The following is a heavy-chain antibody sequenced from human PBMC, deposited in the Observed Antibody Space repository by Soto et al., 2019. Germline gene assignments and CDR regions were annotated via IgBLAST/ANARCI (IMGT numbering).Heavy chain of an antibody. D-gene: IGHD1-26*01. J-gene: IGHJ6*02. V-gene: IGHV3-48*03. CDR2: ISSSGSTI. CDR1: EVTFSGHD. CDR3: ARDNGRSGSYQYYYGMDV. Sequence: PGGPMRLSYRAAEVTFSGHDVNWVSQDQGKGLEWVSYISSSGSTIYYADSVKGRFTISRDNAKNSLYLQMNSLRAEDTAVYYCARDNGRSGSYQYYYGMDVCGQGTTVSLSS.